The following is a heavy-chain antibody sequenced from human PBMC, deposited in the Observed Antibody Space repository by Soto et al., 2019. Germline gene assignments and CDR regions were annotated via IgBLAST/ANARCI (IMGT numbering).Heavy chain of an antibody. V-gene: IGHV4-59*01. D-gene: IGHD4-4*01. Sequence: SETLSHNRPVSRVSITRYYWNWIQQPPGKGLEWIGYIYYSGSTNYNPSLKSRVTISVDTSKNQFSLKLSSVTAADTAVYYCARRARLSNYHHYYYYMDVWGKGTTVTSP. CDR2: IYYSGST. CDR3: ARRARLSNYHHYYYYMDV. J-gene: IGHJ6*03. CDR1: RVSITRYY.